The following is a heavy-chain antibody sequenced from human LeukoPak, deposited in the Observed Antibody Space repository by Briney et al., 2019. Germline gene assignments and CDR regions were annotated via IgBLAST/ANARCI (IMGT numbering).Heavy chain of an antibody. CDR3: AKSGRSSSWYYFDY. J-gene: IGHJ4*02. CDR2: ISGSGGRT. CDR1: GFTFSSYG. V-gene: IGHV3-23*01. Sequence: GGSLRLSCAASGFTFSSYGMSWVRQAPGKGLQWVSGISGSGGRTYYADSVKGRFTISRDNSKNTLYLQMNSLRAEDTAVYYCAKSGRSSSWYYFDYWGQGTLVTVSS. D-gene: IGHD6-13*01.